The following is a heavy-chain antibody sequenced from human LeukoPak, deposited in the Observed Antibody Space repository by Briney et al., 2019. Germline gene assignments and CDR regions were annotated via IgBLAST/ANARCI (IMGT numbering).Heavy chain of an antibody. CDR2: ISGSGGST. V-gene: IGHV3-23*01. CDR3: AKPLGYSSGWYLDY. Sequence: PGRSLRLSCAASGFTFSSYAMSWVRQAPGKGLEWVSAISGSGGSTYYADSVKGRFTISRDNSKNTLYLQMNSLRAEDTAVYYCAKPLGYSSGWYLDYWGQGTLVTVSS. CDR1: GFTFSSYA. J-gene: IGHJ4*02. D-gene: IGHD6-19*01.